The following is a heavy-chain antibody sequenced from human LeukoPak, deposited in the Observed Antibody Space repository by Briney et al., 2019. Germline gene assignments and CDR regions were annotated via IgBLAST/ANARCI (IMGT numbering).Heavy chain of an antibody. D-gene: IGHD2-2*01. Sequence: GESLKISCKGCGYSFTSYWISWVRQMPGKGLEWMGRIDPSDSYTNYSPSFQGHVTISADKSISTAYLQWSSLKASDTAMYYCARHAGDIVVVPAAAPPGFDPWGQGTLVTVSS. CDR3: ARHAGDIVVVPAAAPPGFDP. CDR1: GYSFTSYW. J-gene: IGHJ5*02. CDR2: IDPSDSYT. V-gene: IGHV5-10-1*01.